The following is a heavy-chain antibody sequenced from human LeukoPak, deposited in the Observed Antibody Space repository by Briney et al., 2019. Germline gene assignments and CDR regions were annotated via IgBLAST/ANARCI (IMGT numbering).Heavy chain of an antibody. Sequence: GESLQISCQGSGSTFTSYWIGWVRQLPGKGLEWMGIIYPGDSDTRYSPSFQGQVTISADKSISTAYLQWSSLKASDTAMYYCARRGAYCSSTSCYFSNWFDPWGQGTLVTVSS. J-gene: IGHJ5*02. CDR2: IYPGDSDT. CDR3: ARRGAYCSSTSCYFSNWFDP. D-gene: IGHD2-2*01. V-gene: IGHV5-51*01. CDR1: GSTFTSYW.